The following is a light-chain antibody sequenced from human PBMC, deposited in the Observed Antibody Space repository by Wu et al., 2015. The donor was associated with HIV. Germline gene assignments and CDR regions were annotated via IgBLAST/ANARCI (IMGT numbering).Light chain of an antibody. V-gene: IGKV3-11*01. CDR3: QQRSNWPWT. CDR1: QSVRNY. CDR2: DAS. J-gene: IGKJ1*01. Sequence: EIVLTQSPATLSLSPGERATLSCRASQSVRNYLAWFQQKPGQAPRLLVYDASNRATDIPARFSGSGSGTDFTLTISSLEPEDFALYYCQQRSNWPWTFGQGTKVEFK.